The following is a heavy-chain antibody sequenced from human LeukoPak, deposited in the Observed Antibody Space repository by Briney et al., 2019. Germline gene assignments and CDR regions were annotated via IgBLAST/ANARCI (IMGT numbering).Heavy chain of an antibody. CDR3: ARLSDGSGYYWWYFDY. Sequence: SETLSPTCTVSGGSISSGGYFWSWIRQHPGKGLECIGHIYYSGSTYYNPSLKSRVTISADTSKNQFSLKLSSVTAADTAVYYCARLSDGSGYYWWYFDYWGQGTLVTVSS. J-gene: IGHJ4*02. D-gene: IGHD3-22*01. CDR2: IYYSGST. V-gene: IGHV4-31*03. CDR1: GGSISSGGYF.